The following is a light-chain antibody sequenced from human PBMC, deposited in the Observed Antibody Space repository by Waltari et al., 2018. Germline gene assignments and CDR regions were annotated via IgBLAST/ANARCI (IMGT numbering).Light chain of an antibody. CDR3: QQYVSLPAT. Sequence: EIVLTQSPGTLSLSPGDRAILSCRASQRVSKSLVWYQQKPGQAPPLPISGASSRATGIPDRFSGSGSGTDFSLTISRLEPEDFAVYYCQQYVSLPATFGQGTKVEIE. CDR1: QRVSKS. J-gene: IGKJ1*01. V-gene: IGKV3-20*01. CDR2: GAS.